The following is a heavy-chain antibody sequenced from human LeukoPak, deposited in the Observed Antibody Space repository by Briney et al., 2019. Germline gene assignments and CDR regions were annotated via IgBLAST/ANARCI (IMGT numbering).Heavy chain of an antibody. D-gene: IGHD6-13*01. CDR3: ARTTEAHSWRTRYYDYYMDV. J-gene: IGHJ6*03. CDR2: IYNSGNT. V-gene: IGHV4-59*01. Sequence: SETLSLTCTVSGGSINSYYWTWIRQPPGKGLEWIGNIYNSGNTNYNPSLKSRVTISVDTSKNQFSLKLSSVTAADTAVYYCARTTEAHSWRTRYYDYYMDVWGKGTTVTVSS. CDR1: GGSINSYY.